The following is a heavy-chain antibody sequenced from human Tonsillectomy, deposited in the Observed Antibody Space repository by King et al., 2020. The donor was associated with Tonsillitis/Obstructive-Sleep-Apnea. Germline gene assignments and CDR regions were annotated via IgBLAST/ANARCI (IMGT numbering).Heavy chain of an antibody. V-gene: IGHV3-30*04. CDR3: ARGDYGGNSEGDHGMDV. D-gene: IGHD4-23*01. J-gene: IGHJ6*02. CDR2: ISYDGSSK. CDR1: GFTFSRYA. Sequence: VQLVESGGGVVQPGRSLRLSCAASGFTFSRYAMHWVRQAPGKGLEWVAVISYDGSSKFYADSVKGRFTISGDSSKNTLYLPMNSLRPEDRAVYYCARGDYGGNSEGDHGMDVWGQGTTVTVSS.